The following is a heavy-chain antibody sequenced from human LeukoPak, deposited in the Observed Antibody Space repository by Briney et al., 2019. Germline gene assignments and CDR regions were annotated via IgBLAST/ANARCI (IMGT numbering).Heavy chain of an antibody. CDR2: IDYRGST. CDR1: GGSLSTYY. D-gene: IGHD5-18*01. V-gene: IGHV4-59*01. CDR3: ARSRSGYSYDHAAFEI. Sequence: PSETLSLTCTVSGGSLSTYYWSWIRQSPGKGLEWIAYIDYRGSTTYNPSLRSRVTISVDTSRNQFSLKLSSVTAADTAVYYCARSRSGYSYDHAAFEIWGQGTLVTVSS. J-gene: IGHJ3*02.